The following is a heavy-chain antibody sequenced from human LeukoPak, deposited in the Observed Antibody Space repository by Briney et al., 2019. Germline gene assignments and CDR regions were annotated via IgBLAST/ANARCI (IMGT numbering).Heavy chain of an antibody. CDR2: ITTSGSST. CDR1: GFSFSDYY. V-gene: IGHV3-11*01. CDR3: TRERRGSYYAFES. D-gene: IGHD3-16*01. Sequence: KAGGSLRLSCAASGFSFSDYYMSWVRQAPGKGLEWISYITTSGSSTKYADSVKGRFTISRDNAKNSVVLQMSSLRAEDTAVYYCTRERRGSYYAFESWGRGTLVSVSS. J-gene: IGHJ4*02.